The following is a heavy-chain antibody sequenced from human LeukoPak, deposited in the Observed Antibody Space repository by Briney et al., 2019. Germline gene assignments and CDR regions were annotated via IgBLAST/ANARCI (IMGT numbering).Heavy chain of an antibody. CDR3: ARSSGYYSSLFYMHV. CDR2: INPSGDPT. J-gene: IGHJ6*03. Sequence: ASVKVSCKASGYTFTSYYMHWVRQAPGQGLESVGIINPSGDPTTYAQKFQGRVTMTSDMSTSTVYMELSSLRSEDTAVYYCARSSGYYSSLFYMHVWGKGTTVTVSS. V-gene: IGHV1-46*01. CDR1: GYTFTSYY. D-gene: IGHD3-22*01.